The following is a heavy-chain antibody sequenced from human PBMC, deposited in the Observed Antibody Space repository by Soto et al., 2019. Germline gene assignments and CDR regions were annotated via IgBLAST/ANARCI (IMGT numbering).Heavy chain of an antibody. J-gene: IGHJ4*02. V-gene: IGHV1-2*04. D-gene: IGHD6-19*01. CDR3: ARGSRIAVAGNPFSDY. Sequence: QVQLEQSGAEVKKPGASVKVSCKASGYIFTGYYMHWVRQAPRQGLEWMGWINPNSGDTNYAQKVQGWVTMTREPSISTGYMELSRLTFDDTAVYYCARGSRIAVAGNPFSDYWGQGTLVTVSS. CDR1: GYIFTGYY. CDR2: INPNSGDT.